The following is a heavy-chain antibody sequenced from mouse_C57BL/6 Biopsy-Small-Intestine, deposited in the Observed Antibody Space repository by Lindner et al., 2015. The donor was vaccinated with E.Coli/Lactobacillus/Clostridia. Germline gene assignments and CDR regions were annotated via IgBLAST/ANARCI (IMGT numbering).Heavy chain of an antibody. V-gene: IGHV1-66*01. CDR1: GYSFTNYY. Sequence: QLQESGPELVKPGASVKISCKASGYSFTNYYIHWVKQRPGQGLEWIGWIYPGSGNTKYNKKFKGKATLTAGTSSSTAYMQLSSLTSEDSAVYYCARGDYDWFAYWGQGTLVTVSA. CDR2: IYPGSGNT. CDR3: ARGDYDWFAY. J-gene: IGHJ3*01. D-gene: IGHD2-4*01.